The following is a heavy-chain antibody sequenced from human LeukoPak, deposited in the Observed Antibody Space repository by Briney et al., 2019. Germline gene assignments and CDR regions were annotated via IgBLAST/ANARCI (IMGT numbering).Heavy chain of an antibody. CDR3: ARTDDSSGYQRLDY. CDR2: TYYRSKWYN. V-gene: IGHV6-1*01. D-gene: IGHD3-22*01. CDR1: GDSVSSNSAA. Sequence: KASQNLSLTCAISGDSVSSNSAAWNWIRQSPSRGLEWLGRTYYRSKWYNDYAVSVKSRITINPDTSKNQFSLQLNSVTPEDTAVYYCARTDDSSGYQRLDYWGQGTLVTVSS. J-gene: IGHJ4*02.